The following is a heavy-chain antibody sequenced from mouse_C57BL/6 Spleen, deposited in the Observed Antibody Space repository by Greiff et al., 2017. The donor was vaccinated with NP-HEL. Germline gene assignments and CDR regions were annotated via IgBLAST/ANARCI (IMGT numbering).Heavy chain of an antibody. CDR3: ARTSASYYGNPYWYFDV. J-gene: IGHJ1*03. V-gene: IGHV1-53*01. CDR1: GYTFTSYW. D-gene: IGHD2-10*01. Sequence: VQLQQSGTELVKPGASVKLSCKASGYTFTSYWMHWVKKRPGQGLEWIGNINPSNGGTNYNEKFKSKATLTVDKSSSTAYMQLSSLTSEDSAVYYCARTSASYYGNPYWYFDVWGTGTTVTVSS. CDR2: INPSNGGT.